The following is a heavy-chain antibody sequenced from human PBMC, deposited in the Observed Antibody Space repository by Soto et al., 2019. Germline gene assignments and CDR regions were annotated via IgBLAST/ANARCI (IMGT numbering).Heavy chain of an antibody. D-gene: IGHD2-21*01. CDR2: ISACNGNT. J-gene: IGHJ4*02. CDR1: GYTFASYG. Sequence: GASVKVSCKDSGYTFASYGIRWVRQAPGQGLEWMGWISACNGNTNYSQKFQGRVTITRDTSTSTAYMELSSLRSEDTAVYYCVRDMQLWRLDSWGQGTLVTVSS. V-gene: IGHV1-18*01. CDR3: VRDMQLWRLDS.